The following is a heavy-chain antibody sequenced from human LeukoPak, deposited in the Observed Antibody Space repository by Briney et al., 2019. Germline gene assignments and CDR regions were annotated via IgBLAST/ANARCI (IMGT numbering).Heavy chain of an antibody. J-gene: IGHJ6*02. CDR2: ISSSGSTI. Sequence: GGSLRLSCAASGFTLSSYEMNRVRQAPGKGLEWVSYISSSGSTIYYADSVKGRFTISRDNAKNSLYLQMNSLRAEDTALYHCARDMGAWGYYGMDVWGQGTTVTVSS. V-gene: IGHV3-48*03. CDR1: GFTLSSYE. D-gene: IGHD3-16*01. CDR3: ARDMGAWGYYGMDV.